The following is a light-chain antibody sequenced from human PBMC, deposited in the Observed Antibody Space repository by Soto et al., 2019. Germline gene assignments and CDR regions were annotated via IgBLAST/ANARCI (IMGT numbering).Light chain of an antibody. J-gene: IGLJ2*01. Sequence: QLVLTQPPSASGSPGQSVTISCTGTSSDVGGYNYVSWYQQHPGKAPKLMIHEVTKRPSGVPDRFSGSKSGNTASLTVSGLQAEDEADYYCSSYAGSNNLVFGGGTKLTVL. V-gene: IGLV2-8*01. CDR2: EVT. CDR1: SSDVGGYNY. CDR3: SSYAGSNNLV.